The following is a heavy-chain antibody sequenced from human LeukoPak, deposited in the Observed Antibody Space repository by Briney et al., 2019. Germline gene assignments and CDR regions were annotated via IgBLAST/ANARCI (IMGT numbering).Heavy chain of an antibody. CDR1: GFTFSSYA. D-gene: IGHD3-22*01. CDR2: IKQDGSEK. CDR3: ARSRYYYDNSGYYYRLYYFDY. Sequence: PGGSLRLSCAASGFTFSSYAMSWVRQAPGKGLEWVANIKQDGSEKYYVDSVKGRFTISRDNAKNSLYLQMNSLRAEDTAVYYCARSRYYYDNSGYYYRLYYFDYWGQGTLVTVSS. J-gene: IGHJ4*02. V-gene: IGHV3-7*01.